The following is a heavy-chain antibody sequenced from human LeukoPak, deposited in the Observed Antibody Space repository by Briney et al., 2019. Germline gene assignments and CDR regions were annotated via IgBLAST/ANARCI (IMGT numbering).Heavy chain of an antibody. Sequence: SVKVSCKASGGTFSSYAISWVRQAPGQGLEWMGGITPIFGTANYAQKFQGRVTITADESTSTAYMELSSLRSEDTAVYYCARVPLGGQTAFDIWGQGTMVTVSS. J-gene: IGHJ3*02. CDR2: ITPIFGTA. V-gene: IGHV1-69*13. CDR1: GGTFSSYA. CDR3: ARVPLGGQTAFDI. D-gene: IGHD2-15*01.